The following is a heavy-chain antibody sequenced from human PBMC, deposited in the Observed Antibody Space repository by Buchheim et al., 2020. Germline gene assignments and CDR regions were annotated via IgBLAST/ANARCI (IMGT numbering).Heavy chain of an antibody. CDR3: GRDADF. CDR2: IWFDENFR. CDR1: GFDFKNYA. J-gene: IGHJ4*02. V-gene: IGHV3-33*08. Sequence: VQLVESGEGLVKPGGSLRLSCAASGFDFKNYAMNWVRQAPGKALEWVAVIWFDENFRAYADSVKGRFTISRDNSNNTLYLEMNSLRVEDTAVYYCGRDADFWGQGT.